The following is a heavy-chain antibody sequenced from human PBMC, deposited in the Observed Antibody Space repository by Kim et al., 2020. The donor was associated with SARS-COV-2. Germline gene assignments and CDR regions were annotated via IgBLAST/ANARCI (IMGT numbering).Heavy chain of an antibody. CDR1: GYTFTGYY. V-gene: IGHV1-2*06. Sequence: ASVKVSCKASGYTFTGYYMHWVRQAPGQGLEWMGRINPNSGGTNYAQKFQGRVTMTRDTSISTAYMELSRLRSDDTAVYYCARLNVHAQTPDIDYWGQGTLVTVSS. J-gene: IGHJ4*02. CDR2: INPNSGGT. CDR3: ARLNVHAQTPDIDY. D-gene: IGHD2-15*01.